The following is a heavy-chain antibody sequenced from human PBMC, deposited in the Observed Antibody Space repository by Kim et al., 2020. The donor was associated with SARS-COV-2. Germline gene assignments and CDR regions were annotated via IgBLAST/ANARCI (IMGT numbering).Heavy chain of an antibody. CDR3: AKLGEWYYGSGSYPYYFDY. CDR2: ISGSGGST. J-gene: IGHJ4*02. D-gene: IGHD3-10*01. CDR1: GFTFSSYA. V-gene: IGHV3-23*01. Sequence: GGSLRLSCAASGFTFSSYAMSWVRQAPGKGLEWVSAISGSGGSTYYADSVKGRFTISRDNSKNTLYLQMNSLRAEDTAVYYCAKLGEWYYGSGSYPYYFDYWGQGTLVTVSS.